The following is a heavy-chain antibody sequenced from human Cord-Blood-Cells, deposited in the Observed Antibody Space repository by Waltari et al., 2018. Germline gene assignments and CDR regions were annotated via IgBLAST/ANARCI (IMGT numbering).Heavy chain of an antibody. CDR2: IYYSGST. V-gene: IGHV4-30-4*01. CDR1: GGSISSGDYY. J-gene: IGHJ5*02. CDR3: ARAYSSSSWGWFDP. D-gene: IGHD6-6*01. Sequence: QVQLQESGPGLVKPSQTLSLTCTVSGGSISSGDYYWSWIRQPPGKGLEWIGYIYYSGSTLHNPALKSRVTISVDTSNNQFSLKLSSVTAADTAVYYCARAYSSSSWGWFDPWGQGTLVTVSS.